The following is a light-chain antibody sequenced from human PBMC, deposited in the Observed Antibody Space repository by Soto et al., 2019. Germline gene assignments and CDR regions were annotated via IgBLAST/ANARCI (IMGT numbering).Light chain of an antibody. J-gene: IGKJ4*01. CDR3: QQYGSSPLT. CDR2: GAS. V-gene: IGKV3-20*01. Sequence: EIILTQSPDTLSLSPGERATLSCRASQTVSSNYLAWCQQRPGQAPRLLIYGASTRAAGIPDRFSGSGSGTDFTLTISRLEPEDFAVYYCQQYGSSPLTFGGGAKADIK. CDR1: QTVSSNY.